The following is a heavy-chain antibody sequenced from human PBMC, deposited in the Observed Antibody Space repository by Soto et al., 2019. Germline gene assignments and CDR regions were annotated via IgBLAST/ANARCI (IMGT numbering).Heavy chain of an antibody. V-gene: IGHV1-69*12. CDR2: IIPIFGTV. CDR1: GGTFSNYP. Sequence: QVQLVQSGAEVKKPGSSVKVSCKASGGTFSNYPISWERQAPGQGLEWMGGIIPIFGTVNYAQKFQGRVTITADESTSTAYMELSSLRSEDTAVYYCARGNHRWLQLWYFDLWGRGTLVTVSS. D-gene: IGHD5-12*01. J-gene: IGHJ2*01. CDR3: ARGNHRWLQLWYFDL.